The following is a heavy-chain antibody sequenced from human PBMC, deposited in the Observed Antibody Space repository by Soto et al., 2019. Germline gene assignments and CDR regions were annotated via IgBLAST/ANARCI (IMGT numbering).Heavy chain of an antibody. CDR2: ISYDGSNK. Sequence: GGSLRLSCAASGFTFSSYGMHWVRQAPGKGLEWVAVISYDGSNKYYADSVKGRFTISRDNSKNTLYLQMNSLRAEDTAVYYCAKPSRPYSGSYYGFDYWGQGTLVTVSS. V-gene: IGHV3-30*18. D-gene: IGHD1-26*01. CDR1: GFTFSSYG. CDR3: AKPSRPYSGSYYGFDY. J-gene: IGHJ4*02.